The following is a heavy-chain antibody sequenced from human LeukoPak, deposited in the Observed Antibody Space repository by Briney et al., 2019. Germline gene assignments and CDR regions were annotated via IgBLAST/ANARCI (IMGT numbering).Heavy chain of an antibody. CDR2: IWYDGSNT. V-gene: IGHV3-33*01. Sequence: GSLRLSCAASGFTFSSYGMHWVRQAPGKGLEWVAVIWYDGSNTHYADSVKGRFTISRDNSKNTLFLQMDSLRAEDTAVYYCARDRSTTHFDYWGQGTLVTVSS. CDR1: GFTFSSYG. D-gene: IGHD5/OR15-5a*01. J-gene: IGHJ4*02. CDR3: ARDRSTTHFDY.